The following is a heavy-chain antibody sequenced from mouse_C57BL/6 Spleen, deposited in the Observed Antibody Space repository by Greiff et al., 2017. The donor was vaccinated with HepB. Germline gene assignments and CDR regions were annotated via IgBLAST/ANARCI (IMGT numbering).Heavy chain of an antibody. J-gene: IGHJ2*01. CDR2: IWTGGGT. D-gene: IGHD1-1*01. CDR1: GFSLTSYA. CDR3: ARNLRYGSRSAYYFDY. Sequence: VMLVESGPGLVAPSQSLSITCTVSGFSLTSYAISWVRQPPGKGLEWLGVIWTGGGTNYNSALKSRLSISKDNSKIQVFLKMNSLQTDDTARYYCARNLRYGSRSAYYFDYWGQGTTLTVSS. V-gene: IGHV2-9-1*01.